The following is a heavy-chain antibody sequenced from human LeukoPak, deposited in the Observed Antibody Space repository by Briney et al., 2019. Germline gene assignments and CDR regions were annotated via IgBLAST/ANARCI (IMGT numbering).Heavy chain of an antibody. Sequence: GASVKVSCKASGGTLSSYVINWVRQAPGRGLEWMGGIIPLFGTPNYAQRFQGRLTITADESTNTVYMELSSLRFDDTAVYYCASLPETYSSGLYTVDYWGQGTLLTVSS. V-gene: IGHV1-69*13. CDR2: IIPLFGTP. CDR3: ASLPETYSSGLYTVDY. D-gene: IGHD6-19*01. CDR1: GGTLSSYV. J-gene: IGHJ4*02.